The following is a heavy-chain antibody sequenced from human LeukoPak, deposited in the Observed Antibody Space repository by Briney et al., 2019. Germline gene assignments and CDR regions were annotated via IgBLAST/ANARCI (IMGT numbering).Heavy chain of an antibody. Sequence: ASVKVSCKASGYTFTGYYMHWVRQAPGQGLEWMGWINPNSGGTNYAQKFQGRVTMTRDTSISTAYMELSRLRSDDTAVYYCARDIAVITTFAFDIWGQGTMVTVSS. CDR1: GYTFTGYY. D-gene: IGHD3-22*01. CDR3: ARDIAVITTFAFDI. J-gene: IGHJ3*02. CDR2: INPNSGGT. V-gene: IGHV1-2*02.